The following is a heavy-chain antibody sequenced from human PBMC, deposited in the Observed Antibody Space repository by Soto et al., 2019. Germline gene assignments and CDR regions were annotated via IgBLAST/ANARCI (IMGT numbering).Heavy chain of an antibody. J-gene: IGHJ5*02. CDR1: GGSFSGYY. CDR3: EREGSGTMVRGSIEFVPAQYNWFDT. Sequence: SETLSLTCAVYGGSFSGYYWSWILQPPGKGLEWIWYIYCSRSTNYNPSLKSRVTIAVDTSKNQFSLMLRSVTAADTAVYYWEREGSGTMVRGSIEFVPAQYNWFDTWGQGTLVTGS. V-gene: IGHV4-59*01. D-gene: IGHD3-10*01. CDR2: IYCSRST.